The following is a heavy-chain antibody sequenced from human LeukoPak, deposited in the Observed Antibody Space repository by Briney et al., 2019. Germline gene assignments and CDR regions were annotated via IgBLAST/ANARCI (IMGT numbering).Heavy chain of an antibody. CDR1: GFTVSSSY. CDR2: IYSGGST. CDR3: ARREPLGCSGSSCFAGPVDY. Sequence: PGGSLRLSCAASGFTVSSSYMSWVRQAPGKGLEWVSVIYSGGSTYYADSVKGRFTISRDNSKNTLYLQMNSLRAEDTAVYYCARREPLGCSGSSCFAGPVDYWGQGTLVTVSS. D-gene: IGHD2-2*01. J-gene: IGHJ4*02. V-gene: IGHV3-53*01.